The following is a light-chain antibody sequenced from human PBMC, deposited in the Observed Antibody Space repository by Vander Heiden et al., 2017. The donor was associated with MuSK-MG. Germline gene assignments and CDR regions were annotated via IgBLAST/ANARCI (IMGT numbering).Light chain of an antibody. CDR1: QSISSY. J-gene: IGKJ2*01. Sequence: DIQMTQSPSSLSASVGDRVTITCRASQSISSYLNWYQQKPGKAPKLLIYAASSLQSWVPSRFSGSGSGTDFTLTISRLQTEDFATYYCQQSDSTPYTFGQGTKLEIK. V-gene: IGKV1-39*01. CDR2: AAS. CDR3: QQSDSTPYT.